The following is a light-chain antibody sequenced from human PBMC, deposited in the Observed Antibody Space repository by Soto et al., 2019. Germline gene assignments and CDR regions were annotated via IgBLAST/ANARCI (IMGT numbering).Light chain of an antibody. J-gene: IGKJ2*01. Sequence: DVQMTQSPSSVSASVGDRVTITCRVSQHHNNWLDWYQQKPGKAPKLLIHGASNLQGGVPSRFSGSQSGSDFTLTITSLQPEDFATYFCQQANTFPHTFGQGTKVEIK. CDR1: QHHNNW. CDR2: GAS. V-gene: IGKV1D-12*01. CDR3: QQANTFPHT.